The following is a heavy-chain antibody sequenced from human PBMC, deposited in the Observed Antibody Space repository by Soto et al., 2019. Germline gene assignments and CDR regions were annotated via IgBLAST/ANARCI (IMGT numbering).Heavy chain of an antibody. Sequence: SETLSLTCTVSGRSVTNYNWNWIRQPSRTGLEWIGHIYYSGSTSYNPSLKSRVTISVDTSKNQFSLKLSSVTAADTAVYYCARGYCSGGSCYFSSLRHPNWFDPWGQGTLVTVSS. CDR3: ARGYCSGGSCYFSSLRHPNWFDP. D-gene: IGHD2-15*01. V-gene: IGHV4-59*08. J-gene: IGHJ5*02. CDR1: GRSVTNYN. CDR2: IYYSGST.